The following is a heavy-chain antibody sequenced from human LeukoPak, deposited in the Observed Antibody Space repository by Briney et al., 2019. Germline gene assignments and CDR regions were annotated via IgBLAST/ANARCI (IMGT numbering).Heavy chain of an antibody. J-gene: IGHJ6*02. CDR1: GFTFSSYG. CDR3: AKDPQDIVVVVAATPYYGMDV. CDR2: ISYDGSNK. Sequence: RSLRLSCAASGFTFSSYGMHWVRQAPGKGLEWVAVISYDGSNKYYADSVKGRFTISRDNSKNTLYLQMNSLRAEDTAVYYCAKDPQDIVVVVAATPYYGMDVWGQGTTVTVSS. D-gene: IGHD2-15*01. V-gene: IGHV3-30*18.